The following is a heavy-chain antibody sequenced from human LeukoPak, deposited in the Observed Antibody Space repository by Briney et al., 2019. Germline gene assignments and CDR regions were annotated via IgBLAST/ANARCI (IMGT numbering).Heavy chain of an antibody. J-gene: IGHJ4*02. CDR2: IIPIFGTA. D-gene: IGHD3-10*01. Sequence: SVKVSCKASGYTFTSYGISWVRQAPGQGLEWMGGIIPIFGTANYAQKFQGRVTITADKSTSTAYMELSSLRSEDTAVYYCARSMVRGVSNFDYWGQGTLVTVSS. CDR3: ARSMVRGVSNFDY. V-gene: IGHV1-69*06. CDR1: GYTFTSYG.